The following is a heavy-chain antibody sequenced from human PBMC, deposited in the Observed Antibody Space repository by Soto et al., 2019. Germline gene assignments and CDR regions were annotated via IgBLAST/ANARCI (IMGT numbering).Heavy chain of an antibody. CDR2: IIPLSGTT. CDR1: GGTFSYG. V-gene: IGHV1-69*06. CDR3: AIQGFSGSYYAY. D-gene: IGHD1-26*01. Sequence: QEQLVQSGAEVKKPGSSVKVSCKASGGTFSYGISWVRRAPGQGLEWMGGIIPLSGTTKSAQQFQGRVTMTADISTNTAYMELSSLRSGDTAVYYCAIQGFSGSYYAYWGQGTLVTVSS. J-gene: IGHJ4*02.